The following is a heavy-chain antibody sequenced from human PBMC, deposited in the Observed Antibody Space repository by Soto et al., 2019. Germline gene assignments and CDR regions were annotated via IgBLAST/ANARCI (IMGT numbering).Heavy chain of an antibody. Sequence: QVQLVQSGAEVKKPGASVKVSCKASGYTFTNYGISWVRQAPGQGLEWMGWISAYNGNTNYAQKLQGRVTMTTDTSTSTAYMELRSLRSDATAVYYCASSFTSSQWRYGMDVWGQGTTVTVSS. V-gene: IGHV1-18*01. CDR3: ASSFTSSQWRYGMDV. J-gene: IGHJ6*02. D-gene: IGHD2-2*01. CDR2: ISAYNGNT. CDR1: GYTFTNYG.